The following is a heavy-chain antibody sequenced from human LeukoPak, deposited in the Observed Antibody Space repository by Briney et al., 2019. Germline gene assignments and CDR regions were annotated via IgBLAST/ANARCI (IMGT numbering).Heavy chain of an antibody. V-gene: IGHV3-66*04. CDR3: ARPYLDYYDSSGYPDY. CDR2: IYSGGST. D-gene: IGHD3-22*01. CDR1: GFTVSSNY. J-gene: IGHJ4*02. Sequence: GGSLRLSCAASGFTVSSNYMSWVRQAPGKGLEWVSVIYSGGSTYYADSVKGRFTISRDNSKNTLYLQMSSLRAEDTAVYYCARPYLDYYDSSGYPDYWGQGTLVTVSS.